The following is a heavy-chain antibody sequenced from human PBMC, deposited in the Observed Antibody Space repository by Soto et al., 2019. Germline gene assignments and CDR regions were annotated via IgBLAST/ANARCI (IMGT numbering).Heavy chain of an antibody. CDR2: IIPIFGTA. CDR3: ARASGYSSSWYDY. CDR1: GGTFSSYA. J-gene: IGHJ4*02. Sequence: SVKDSCKASGGTFSSYAISWVRQAPGQGLEWMGGIIPIFGTANYAQKFQGRVTITADKSTSTAYMELSSLRSEDTAVYYCARASGYSSSWYDYWGQGTLVTVSS. D-gene: IGHD6-13*01. V-gene: IGHV1-69*06.